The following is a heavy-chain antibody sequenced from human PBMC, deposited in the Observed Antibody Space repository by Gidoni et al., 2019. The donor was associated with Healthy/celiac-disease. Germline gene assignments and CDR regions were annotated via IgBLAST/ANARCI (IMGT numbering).Heavy chain of an antibody. CDR1: GFTFSSYG. D-gene: IGHD3-3*01. Sequence: QVQLVESGGGVVQPGRSLRLSCAASGFTFSSYGMHWVRQAPGKGLEWVAVISYDGSNKYYADSVKGRFTISRDNSKNTLYLQMNSLRAEDTAVYYCAKGYYDFWSGYLFDYWGQGTLVTVSS. J-gene: IGHJ4*02. CDR3: AKGYYDFWSGYLFDY. V-gene: IGHV3-30*18. CDR2: ISYDGSNK.